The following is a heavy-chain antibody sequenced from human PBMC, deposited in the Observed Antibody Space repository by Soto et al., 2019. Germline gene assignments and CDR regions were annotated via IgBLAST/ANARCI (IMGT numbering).Heavy chain of an antibody. CDR1: GGSISSGGYY. CDR3: ARDRAGALYFDY. V-gene: IGHV4-31*03. CDR2: IYYSGST. Sequence: QVQLQESGPGLVKPSQTLSLTCTVSGGSISSGGYYWSWIRQHPGKGLEWIGYIYYSGSTYYNPSLKSRVTISVATSKNQFSLKLSSVTAADTAVYYCARDRAGALYFDYWGQGTLVTVSS. J-gene: IGHJ4*02. D-gene: IGHD6-13*01.